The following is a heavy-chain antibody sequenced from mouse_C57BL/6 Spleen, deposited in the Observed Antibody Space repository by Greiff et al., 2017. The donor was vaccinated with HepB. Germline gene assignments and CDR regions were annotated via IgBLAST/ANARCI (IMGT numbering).Heavy chain of an antibody. V-gene: IGHV1-4*01. CDR2: INPSSGYT. J-gene: IGHJ2*01. D-gene: IGHD2-1*01. CDR1: GYTFTSYT. CDR3: ARGNYDFDY. Sequence: VKLVESGAELARPGASVKMSCKASGYTFTSYTMHWVKQRPGQGLEWIGYINPSSGYTKYNQKFKDKATLTADKSSSTAYMQLSSLTSEDSAVYYCARGNYDFDYWGQGTTLTVSS.